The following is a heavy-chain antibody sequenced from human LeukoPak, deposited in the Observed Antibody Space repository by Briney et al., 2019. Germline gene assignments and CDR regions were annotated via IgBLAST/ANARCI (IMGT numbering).Heavy chain of an antibody. CDR2: IIPILGIA. Sequence: SVKVSCKASGGTFSSYAISWVRQAPGQGLEWMGRIIPILGIANYAQKFQGRITITADKSTSTAYMELSSLRSEDTAVYYCAREDTIFGDHWGQGTLVTVSS. J-gene: IGHJ4*02. CDR1: GGTFSSYA. CDR3: AREDTIFGDH. V-gene: IGHV1-69*04. D-gene: IGHD3-3*01.